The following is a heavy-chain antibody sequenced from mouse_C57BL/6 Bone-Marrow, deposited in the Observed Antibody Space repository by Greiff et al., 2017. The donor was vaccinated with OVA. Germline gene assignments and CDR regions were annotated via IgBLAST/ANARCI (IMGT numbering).Heavy chain of an antibody. V-gene: IGHV6-6*01. J-gene: IGHJ1*03. CDR1: GFTFSDAW. Sequence: EVKVEESGGGLVQPGGSMKLSCAASGFTFSDAWMDWVRQSPEKGLEWVAEIRNKANNHATYYAESVKGRFTISRDDSKSSVYLQMNSLRAEDTGIYYCTRSLTTVVAKDWYFDVWGTGTTVTVSS. CDR2: IRNKANNHAT. CDR3: TRSLTTVVAKDWYFDV. D-gene: IGHD1-1*01.